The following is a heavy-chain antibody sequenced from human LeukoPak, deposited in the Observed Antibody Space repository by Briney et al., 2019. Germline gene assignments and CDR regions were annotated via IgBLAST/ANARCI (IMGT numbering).Heavy chain of an antibody. J-gene: IGHJ3*02. D-gene: IGHD3-9*01. Sequence: GGSLRLSCAASGFIFSSYGMHWVRQAPGKGLERVPVISYDGSNKYYADSVKGRFTISRDNSKNTLYLQMNSLRAEDTAVYYCAKEGGSADRYFDWLFAPGAFDIWGQGTMVTVSS. CDR2: ISYDGSNK. CDR3: AKEGGSADRYFDWLFAPGAFDI. V-gene: IGHV3-30*18. CDR1: GFIFSSYG.